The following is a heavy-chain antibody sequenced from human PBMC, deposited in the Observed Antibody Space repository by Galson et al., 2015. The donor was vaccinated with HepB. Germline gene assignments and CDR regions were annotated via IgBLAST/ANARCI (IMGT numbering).Heavy chain of an antibody. Sequence: SLRLSCAASGFTFSNYAMSWVRQAPGKGLEWVSGISGRDDRTYYADSVKGRFTISRDNSKNTLYLQMDSLRAEDTAVYYCAKDRSSYHYDDSAYRHWGQGTLVTVSS. CDR1: GFTFSNYA. CDR3: AKDRSSYHYDDSAYRH. V-gene: IGHV3-23*01. J-gene: IGHJ4*02. D-gene: IGHD3-22*01. CDR2: ISGRDDRT.